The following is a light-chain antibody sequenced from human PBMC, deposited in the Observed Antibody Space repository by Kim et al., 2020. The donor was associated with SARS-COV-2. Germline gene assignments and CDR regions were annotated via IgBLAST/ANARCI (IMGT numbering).Light chain of an antibody. CDR2: DVS. J-gene: IGLJ1*01. CDR3: CSYAGSYPYV. V-gene: IGLV2-11*01. Sequence: GQSVTISCTGTSSDVGGYNYVSWYQQHPGKAPKLMIYDVSKRPSGFPDRFSVSKSGNTASLTVSGLQAEDEADYYCCSYAGSYPYVFGTGTKVTVL. CDR1: SSDVGGYNY.